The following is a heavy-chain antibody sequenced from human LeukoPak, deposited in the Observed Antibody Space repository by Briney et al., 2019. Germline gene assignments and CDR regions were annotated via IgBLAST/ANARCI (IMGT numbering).Heavy chain of an antibody. CDR2: INLSGGST. D-gene: IGHD6-19*01. CDR3: AKGPLIEVAGTTRDY. CDR1: GYTFTSNY. Sequence: ASVKVSCKASGYTFTSNYMHWVRQAPGQGLEWMGMINLSGGSTSYAQKFQGRVTMTRDTSTSTVYMELSSLRSEDTAVYYCAKGPLIEVAGTTRDYWGQGTLVTVSS. J-gene: IGHJ4*02. V-gene: IGHV1-46*01.